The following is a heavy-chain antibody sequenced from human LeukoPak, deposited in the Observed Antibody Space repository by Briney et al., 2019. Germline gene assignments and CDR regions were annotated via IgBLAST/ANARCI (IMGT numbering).Heavy chain of an antibody. V-gene: IGHV3-66*01. CDR3: AKPLGGSYLFDR. Sequence: GGSLRLSCAASGFSVSSYYMNWVRQAPGKGLQWVSILHSDGATYYADSVKGRFTISRDNSRSTLYLQMNSPRAEDTAVYYCAKPLGGSYLFDRWGQGTLVTVSS. CDR2: LHSDGAT. D-gene: IGHD1-26*01. J-gene: IGHJ5*02. CDR1: GFSVSSYY.